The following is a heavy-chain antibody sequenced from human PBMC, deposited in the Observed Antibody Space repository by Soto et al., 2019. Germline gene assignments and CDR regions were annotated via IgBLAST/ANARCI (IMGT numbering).Heavy chain of an antibody. CDR2: IYYTGST. J-gene: IGHJ5*02. Sequence: SETLSLTCTVSGGSVSSGDSYWSWIRQPPGKGLEWIAHIYYTGSTYYNPSLKSRIAISLDTSKNQFSLKMSSVTAADTAVYYCACVTRYCSGGRCYPNWFDPWGQGTLVTVS. CDR1: GGSVSSGDSY. CDR3: ACVTRYCSGGRCYPNWFDP. D-gene: IGHD2-15*01. V-gene: IGHV4-30-4*01.